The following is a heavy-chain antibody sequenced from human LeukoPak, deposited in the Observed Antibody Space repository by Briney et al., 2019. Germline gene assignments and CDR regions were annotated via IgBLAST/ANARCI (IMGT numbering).Heavy chain of an antibody. D-gene: IGHD6-13*01. J-gene: IGHJ4*02. CDR1: GFTFSSYA. V-gene: IGHV3-23*01. CDR2: ISGSGDST. CDR3: ARDSGWFRFDY. Sequence: GGSLRLSCAASGFTFSSYAMSWVRQAPGKGLEWVSAISGSGDSTYYGDSVKGRFTISRDNSKNTLYLQMNSLRAEDTAVYYCARDSGWFRFDYWGQGTLATVSS.